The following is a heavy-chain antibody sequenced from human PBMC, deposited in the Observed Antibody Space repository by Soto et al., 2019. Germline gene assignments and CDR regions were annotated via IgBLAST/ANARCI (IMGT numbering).Heavy chain of an antibody. CDR1: GFTLSSCG. CDR2: INAAGVTI. J-gene: IGHJ6*02. D-gene: IGHD3-16*01. Sequence: PGGSLRLSCTVSGFTLSSCGMNWVRQAPGKGLEWVSYINAAGVTIYADSVKGRFTISRDNAQNSLFLQMNSLRAEDTALYYCARDKGDKVAYGMDVWGQGTTVTVSS. CDR3: ARDKGDKVAYGMDV. V-gene: IGHV3-48*03.